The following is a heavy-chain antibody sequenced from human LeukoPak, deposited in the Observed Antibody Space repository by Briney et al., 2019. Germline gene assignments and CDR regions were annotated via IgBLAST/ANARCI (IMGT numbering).Heavy chain of an antibody. CDR2: IRYGGST. CDR1: GDSVSSGDHH. V-gene: IGHV4-30-4*01. J-gene: IGHJ4*02. CDR3: ARAAAVTNSWYYFDY. Sequence: SQPLSLTCTVSGDSVSSGDHHWRWIRQPPGKGLEWIGYIRYGGSTYYNPSLKSRVIISVDMSKNQFSLSLNSLSAADSAVYYCARAAAVTNSWYYFDYWGQGTLVTVSS. D-gene: IGHD6-13*01.